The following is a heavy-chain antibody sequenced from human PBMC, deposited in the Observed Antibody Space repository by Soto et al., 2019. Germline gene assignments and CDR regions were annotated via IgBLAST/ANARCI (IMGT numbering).Heavy chain of an antibody. V-gene: IGHV3-23*01. D-gene: IGHD3-22*01. CDR3: AKDLSSLGWLALGAPFES. J-gene: IGHJ4*02. CDR1: VFTFSSYA. Sequence: VGSLRLSCASSVFTFSSYAMNCVRQSPGKGLEWVSSVSANGRNTYYADSVKGRFTVSRDKSKNALFLQLDSLRVEDTAIYYCAKDLSSLGWLALGAPFESWGPGTLVTVSS. CDR2: VSANGRNT.